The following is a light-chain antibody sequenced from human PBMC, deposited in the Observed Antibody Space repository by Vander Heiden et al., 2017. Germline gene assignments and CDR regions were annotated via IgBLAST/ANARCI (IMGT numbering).Light chain of an antibody. Sequence: IVLTQSPGTLSLSPVERATLSCRASKSVSSSYLAWYQQKPGQPPRLLIYGASSRATGIPDRFSGSGSGTDFTLTISRLEAEDVAVYYCQQDGSTPYTFGQGTKLEIK. CDR3: QQDGSTPYT. CDR2: GAS. CDR1: KSVSSSY. V-gene: IGKV3-20*01. J-gene: IGKJ2*01.